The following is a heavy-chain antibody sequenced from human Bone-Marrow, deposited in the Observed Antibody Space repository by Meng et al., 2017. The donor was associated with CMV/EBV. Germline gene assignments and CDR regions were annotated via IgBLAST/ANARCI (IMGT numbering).Heavy chain of an antibody. D-gene: IGHD1-7*01. Sequence: ASVKVSCKASGYTFTSYYMHWVRQAPGQGLEWMGIINPSGGSTSYAQKFQGRVTMTRDTSTSTVYMELSSLRSEDTAVYYCARENGSTDWNYGTHFDYWGQGTLVTVSP. J-gene: IGHJ4*02. CDR1: GYTFTSYY. V-gene: IGHV1-46*01. CDR3: ARENGSTDWNYGTHFDY. CDR2: INPSGGST.